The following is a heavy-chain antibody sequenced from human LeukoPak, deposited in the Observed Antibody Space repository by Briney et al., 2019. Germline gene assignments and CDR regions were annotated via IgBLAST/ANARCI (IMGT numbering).Heavy chain of an antibody. Sequence: SQTLSLTCSVCGGSISSGSYYGSWIRQPAGKGLEWIWRIYTSGSTSYNPSLKSRVTISVDTAKNQFSLKLSSVTAADTAVYYCARDLDYYDSSGYPRSYWFDPWGQGTLVTVSS. CDR1: GGSISSGSYY. J-gene: IGHJ5*02. CDR3: ARDLDYYDSSGYPRSYWFDP. V-gene: IGHV4-61*02. D-gene: IGHD3-22*01. CDR2: IYTSGST.